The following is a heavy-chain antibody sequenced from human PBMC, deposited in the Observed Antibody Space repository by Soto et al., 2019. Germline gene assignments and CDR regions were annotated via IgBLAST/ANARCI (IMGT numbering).Heavy chain of an antibody. V-gene: IGHV3-23*01. J-gene: IGHJ1*01. Sequence: EVQLLESGGGLVQPGGSLRLSCAASGFTFSSYAMSWVRQAPGKGLEWVSAISGSGGSTYYADSVKGRFTISRDNYKNPLYLQMNSVRAEDTAVYYCAKGEYCSGGSCYAEYFQHWGQGTLVTVSS. CDR3: AKGEYCSGGSCYAEYFQH. D-gene: IGHD2-15*01. CDR1: GFTFSSYA. CDR2: ISGSGGST.